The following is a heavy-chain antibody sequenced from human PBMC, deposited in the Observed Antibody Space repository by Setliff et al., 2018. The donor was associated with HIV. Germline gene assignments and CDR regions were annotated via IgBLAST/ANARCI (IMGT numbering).Heavy chain of an antibody. Sequence: PSETLSLTCTVSGGSVSTSSYSWGWIRQPPEKGLEWIGTIYHTGKTYYNSSLNSRVTIAVDTSKDQFSLNLSTVTAAGTAVYYCGRVAGYCAPSRCYGYNAFDIWGPGTMVTVSS. V-gene: IGHV4-39*01. CDR1: GGSVSTSSYS. CDR2: IYHTGKT. D-gene: IGHD2-15*01. CDR3: GRVAGYCAPSRCYGYNAFDI. J-gene: IGHJ3*02.